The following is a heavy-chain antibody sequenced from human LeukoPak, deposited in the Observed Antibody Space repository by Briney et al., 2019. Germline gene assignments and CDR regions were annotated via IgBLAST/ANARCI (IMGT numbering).Heavy chain of an antibody. CDR3: ARGPTVITDYYYYYMDV. J-gene: IGHJ6*03. D-gene: IGHD4-11*01. Sequence: ASVKVSCKASGYTFTGYYIHWVRQAPGQGLEWMGWINPNSGGTNYAQKFQGRVTMTRDTSISTAYMELSRLRSDDTAVYYCARGPTVITDYYYYYMDVWGKGTTVTVS. V-gene: IGHV1-2*02. CDR2: INPNSGGT. CDR1: GYTFTGYY.